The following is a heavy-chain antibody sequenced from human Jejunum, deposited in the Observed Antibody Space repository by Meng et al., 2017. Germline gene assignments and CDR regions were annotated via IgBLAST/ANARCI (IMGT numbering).Heavy chain of an antibody. CDR2: ISGNGGKT. J-gene: IGHJ1*01. CDR3: TNDRLKH. V-gene: IGHV3-23*04. Sequence: ELEVVVVGGGLVQPVGSLRLSCAAFGLMFSAYAMSWVRQAPGKGLEWVSGISGNGGKTYYADSVKGRFTISRDNAKNTVYLQMNSLRAEDSAFYYCTNDRLKHWGQGALVTVSS. D-gene: IGHD3-16*01. CDR1: GLMFSAYA.